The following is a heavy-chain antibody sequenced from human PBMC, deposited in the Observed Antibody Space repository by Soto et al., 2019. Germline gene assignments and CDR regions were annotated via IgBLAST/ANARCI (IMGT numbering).Heavy chain of an antibody. J-gene: IGHJ3*02. D-gene: IGHD5-12*01. CDR3: AKVPYPEYSGYDVDDAFDI. Sequence: EVQLVESGGGLVQPGRSLRLSCAASGFTFDDYAMHWVRQAPGKGLEWVSGISWNSGSIGYADSVKGRFTISRDNAKNSLYLQMNSLRAEDTALYYCAKVPYPEYSGYDVDDAFDIWGQGTMVTVSS. CDR2: ISWNSGSI. CDR1: GFTFDDYA. V-gene: IGHV3-9*01.